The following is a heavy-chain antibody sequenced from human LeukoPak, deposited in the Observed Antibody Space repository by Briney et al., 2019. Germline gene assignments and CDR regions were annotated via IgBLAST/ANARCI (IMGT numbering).Heavy chain of an antibody. CDR1: GFTFSSYW. CDR2: IKQDGSEK. D-gene: IGHD5-18*01. V-gene: IGHV3-7*03. J-gene: IGHJ4*02. CDR3: ARDGFLGVGTAMVINGHFDY. Sequence: GGSLRLSCAASGFTFSSYWMSWVRQAPGKGLEWVANIKQDGSEKYYVDSVKGRFTISRDNAKNSLYLQMNSLRAEDTAVYYCARDGFLGVGTAMVINGHFDYWGQGTLVTVSS.